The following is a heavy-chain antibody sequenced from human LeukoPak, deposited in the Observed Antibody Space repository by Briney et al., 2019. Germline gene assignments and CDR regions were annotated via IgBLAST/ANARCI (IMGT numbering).Heavy chain of an antibody. V-gene: IGHV4-31*03. CDR3: ARVTMRYSSGWYSSADAFDI. Sequence: SQTLSLTCTVSGGSISSGGYYWGWIRQHPGKGLEWIGYIYYSGSTYYNPSLKSRVTISVDTSKNQFSLKLSSVTAADTAVYYCARVTMRYSSGWYSSADAFDIWGQGTMVTVSS. CDR1: GGSISSGGYY. CDR2: IYYSGST. J-gene: IGHJ3*02. D-gene: IGHD6-19*01.